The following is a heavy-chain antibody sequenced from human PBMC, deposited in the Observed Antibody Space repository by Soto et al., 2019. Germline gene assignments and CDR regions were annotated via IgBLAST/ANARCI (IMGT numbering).Heavy chain of an antibody. CDR3: AREHSNYDYYYYGMDV. V-gene: IGHV4-31*03. D-gene: IGHD4-4*01. Sequence: QVQLQESGPGLVKPSQTLSLTCTVSGGSISSGGYYWSWIRQHPGKGLEWIGYIYYSGSTYYNPSLKSRVTISVDTSKNQFSLKLSSVTAADTAVYYCAREHSNYDYYYYGMDVWGQGTTVTVSS. CDR2: IYYSGST. J-gene: IGHJ6*02. CDR1: GGSISSGGYY.